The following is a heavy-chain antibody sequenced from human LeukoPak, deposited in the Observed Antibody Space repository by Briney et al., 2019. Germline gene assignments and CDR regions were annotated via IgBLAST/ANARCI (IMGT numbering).Heavy chain of an antibody. J-gene: IGHJ4*02. CDR2: IYPGDSDT. Sequence: GASLKISCKGSGSSFTSYWIGWVRQMPGKGLEWMGIIYPGDSDTSYSPSFQGQVTITADTSISTSSLQWSSLKASDTAMYYCARLRRGSSGGLTYYFDYWGQGTLVTVSS. D-gene: IGHD3-22*01. CDR3: ARLRRGSSGGLTYYFDY. V-gene: IGHV5-51*01. CDR1: GSSFTSYW.